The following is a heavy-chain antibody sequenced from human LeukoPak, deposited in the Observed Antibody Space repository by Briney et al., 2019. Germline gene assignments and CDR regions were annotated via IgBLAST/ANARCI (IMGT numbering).Heavy chain of an antibody. V-gene: IGHV4-31*03. D-gene: IGHD2-21*02. CDR1: GGSISNSDYY. Sequence: SQTLSLTCTVSGGSISNSDYYWSWIRQHPGTGLEWIGYIYYSGNTYYNPSLKSRVTISVDTSKNHFSLKLTSVTAADTAVFYCARALAYCGGDCYPYQMDAFDIWGQGTMVTVSS. J-gene: IGHJ3*02. CDR3: ARALAYCGGDCYPYQMDAFDI. CDR2: IYYSGNT.